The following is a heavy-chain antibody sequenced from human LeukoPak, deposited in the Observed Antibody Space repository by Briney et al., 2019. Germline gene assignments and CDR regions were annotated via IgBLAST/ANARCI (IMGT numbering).Heavy chain of an antibody. CDR2: INPNSGDT. CDR3: ARDSDPTYYFDSGSYHTY. J-gene: IGHJ4*02. V-gene: IGHV1-2*02. CDR1: GYILTDYY. Sequence: ASVKVSCKASGYILTDYYMHWVRQAPGQGLEWMGWINPNSGDTNYAQKFQGRVTMTRDTSISTAYMELSRLKSDDTAVYYCARDSDPTYYFDSGSYHTYWGQGTLVTVSS. D-gene: IGHD3-10*01.